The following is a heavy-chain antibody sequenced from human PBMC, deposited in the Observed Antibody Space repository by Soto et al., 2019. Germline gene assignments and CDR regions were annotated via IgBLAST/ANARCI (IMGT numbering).Heavy chain of an antibody. CDR1: GYTFTSYG. CDR3: ARHETLRYFDWLPPFDY. Sequence: EASVKVSCKASGYTFTSYGISWVRQAPGQGLEWMGWISAYNGNTNYAQKLQGRVTMTTDTSTSTAYMELRSLRSDDTAVYYCARHETLRYFDWLPPFDYWGQGTLVTVSS. J-gene: IGHJ4*02. CDR2: ISAYNGNT. V-gene: IGHV1-18*01. D-gene: IGHD3-9*01.